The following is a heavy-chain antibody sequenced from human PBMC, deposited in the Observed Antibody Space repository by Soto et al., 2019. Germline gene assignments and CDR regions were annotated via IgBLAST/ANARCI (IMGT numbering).Heavy chain of an antibody. J-gene: IGHJ3*02. CDR3: ARPYSGSYWAAFDI. CDR2: IYYSGSS. D-gene: IGHD1-26*01. V-gene: IGHV4-59*01. CDR1: GGSISSDY. Sequence: SETLSLTCTVSGGSISSDYWSWIRQPPGKGLEWIGYIYYSGSSNYNPSLRSRVIMSLDTSKNQFSLKLSSVTAADTAVYYCARPYSGSYWAAFDIWGQGTMVTVSS.